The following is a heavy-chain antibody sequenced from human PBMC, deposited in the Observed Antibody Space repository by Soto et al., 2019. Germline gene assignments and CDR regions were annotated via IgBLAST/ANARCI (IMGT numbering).Heavy chain of an antibody. CDR2: IWYDEGNK. CDR3: ARDGDVNTGFGNGY. D-gene: IGHD3-16*01. V-gene: IGHV3-33*01. J-gene: IGHJ4*02. CDR1: GFTFSNYG. Sequence: PGGSLRLSCAASGFTFSNYGMHWVRQAPGKGLEWVAFIWYDEGNKYYAESVKGRFTISRDNSKNTLYLQMNSLSAEDTAVYYWARDGDVNTGFGNGYWGQGTLVTVSS.